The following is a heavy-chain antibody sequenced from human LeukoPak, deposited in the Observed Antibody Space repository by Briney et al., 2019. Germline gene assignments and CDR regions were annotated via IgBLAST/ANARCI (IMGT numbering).Heavy chain of an antibody. CDR2: IYHSGST. D-gene: IGHD1-26*01. J-gene: IGHJ6*03. V-gene: IGHV4-4*02. CDR1: GGSISSSNW. Sequence: SGTLSLTCAVSGGSISSSNWWSWVRQPPGKGLEWIGEIYHSGSTNYNPSLKSRVTISVDTSKNQFSLKLSSVTAADTAVYYCARIPSGSYYPYYYYYMDVWGKGTTVTVSS. CDR3: ARIPSGSYYPYYYYYMDV.